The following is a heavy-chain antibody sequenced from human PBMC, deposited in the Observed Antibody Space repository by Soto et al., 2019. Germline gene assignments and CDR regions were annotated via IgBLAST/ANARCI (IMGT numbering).Heavy chain of an antibody. CDR1: GYTFSSYA. CDR3: AKALSISGICCCQVDS. V-gene: IGHV3-23*01. D-gene: IGHD3-3*02. CDR2: ISGSGSGT. Sequence: EVQLLESGGGLLQPGGSLRLSCAASGYTFSSYAMTWVRQAPGKGLAWVSIISGSGSGTYYADSVKGRFTISRDNSRNTLSLQMNSLRADATAVYYCAKALSISGICCCQVDSGGQGALVTVSP. J-gene: IGHJ4*02.